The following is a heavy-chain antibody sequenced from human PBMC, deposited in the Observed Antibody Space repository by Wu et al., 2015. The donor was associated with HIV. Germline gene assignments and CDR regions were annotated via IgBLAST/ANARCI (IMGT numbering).Heavy chain of an antibody. CDR1: GTSVSSDYY. D-gene: IGHD6-19*01. CDR3: ARGHYRLGRDFDY. V-gene: IGHV4-38-2*01. CDR2: LYHTGST. Sequence: QVQLQESGPGLVKPSETLSLTCVVSGTSVSSDYYWGWIRQTPGKGLEWIGTLYHTGSTYYNPSLKSRVTISVDTSQDHFSLKLNSVTAADTAVYYCARGHYRLGRDFDYWGQGTLVIVSS. J-gene: IGHJ4*02.